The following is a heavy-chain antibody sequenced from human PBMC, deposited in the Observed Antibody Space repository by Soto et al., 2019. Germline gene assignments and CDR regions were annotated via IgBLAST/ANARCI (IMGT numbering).Heavy chain of an antibody. CDR3: ARDQRYYGSGSYYSDN. D-gene: IGHD3-10*01. V-gene: IGHV1-18*04. Sequence: QVQLVQSGPEVKKPGASVKVSCKTSGYVFISYGISWVRQAPGHGLEWVGWISAYTGKADYAQKSQGRVTMTTETSTSTAFLELWSLRSDDTAVYYCARDQRYYGSGSYYSDNWGQGTLVTVSS. CDR1: GYVFISYG. J-gene: IGHJ4*02. CDR2: ISAYTGKA.